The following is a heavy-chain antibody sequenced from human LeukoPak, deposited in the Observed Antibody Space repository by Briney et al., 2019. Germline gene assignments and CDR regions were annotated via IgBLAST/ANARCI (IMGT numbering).Heavy chain of an antibody. CDR1: GFTFSNHG. CDR3: ARSGRGGAFDI. J-gene: IGHJ3*02. CDR2: ISPSGDIT. D-gene: IGHD1-26*01. V-gene: IGHV3-23*01. Sequence: GGSLRLSCAASGFTFSNHGMNWVRQAPGKGLEWVSGISPSGDITYYADSVKGRFTISGDNAKNTLYLQMNSLRAEDTAVYYCARSGRGGAFDIWGHGTMVTVSS.